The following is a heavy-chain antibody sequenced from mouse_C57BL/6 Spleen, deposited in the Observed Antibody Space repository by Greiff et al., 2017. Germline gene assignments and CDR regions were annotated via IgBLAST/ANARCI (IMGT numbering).Heavy chain of an antibody. CDR1: GYAFSSSW. Sequence: QVQLQQSGPELVKPGASVKISCKASGYAFSSSWMNWVKQRPGKGLEWIGRIYPGDGDTNYNGKFKGKATLTADKSSSTAYMQLSSLTSEDSAVYFCARGTTVGYFDVWGTGTTVTVSS. CDR2: IYPGDGDT. V-gene: IGHV1-82*01. D-gene: IGHD1-1*01. J-gene: IGHJ1*03. CDR3: ARGTTVGYFDV.